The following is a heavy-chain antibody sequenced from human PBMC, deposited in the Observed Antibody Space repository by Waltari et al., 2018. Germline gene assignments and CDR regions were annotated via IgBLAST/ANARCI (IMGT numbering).Heavy chain of an antibody. CDR2: ILSDGSNK. J-gene: IGHJ5*02. Sequence: QVQLVESGGGVVQPGGSLRLSCAASGFTFSSYGMHWVRQAPGKGLEWVAFILSDGSNKFYAASVKGRFTISRDNSKNTLYLQVNSLRAEETAVYYCAKDRRIVGVPGGGFDPWGQGTLVTVSS. CDR1: GFTFSSYG. V-gene: IGHV3-30*02. D-gene: IGHD1-26*01. CDR3: AKDRRIVGVPGGGFDP.